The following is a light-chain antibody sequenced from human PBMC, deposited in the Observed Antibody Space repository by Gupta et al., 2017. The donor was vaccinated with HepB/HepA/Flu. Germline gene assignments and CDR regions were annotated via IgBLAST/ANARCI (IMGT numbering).Light chain of an antibody. J-gene: IGKJ1*01. CDR3: QQYNNWPPWT. CDR2: GSS. CDR1: QSVGNN. Sequence: ETVMTQSPATLSVSAGERVTLSCRASQSVGNNLSCYQQKPGQAPRLLIHGSSTRPTCIPARFSGSGSGTDFTLSISSLQSEDFAVYYCQQYNNWPPWTFGQGTKVE. V-gene: IGKV3-15*01.